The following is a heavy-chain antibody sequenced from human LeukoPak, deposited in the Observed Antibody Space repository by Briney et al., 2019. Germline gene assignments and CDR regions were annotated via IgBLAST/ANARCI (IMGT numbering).Heavy chain of an antibody. V-gene: IGHV3-30*18. J-gene: IGHJ4*02. Sequence: GGSLRLSCTASGFTFSRYGTHWVRQAPGRGLEWVALMSYDENSDYYADSVKGRFTISRDNSKNTLYLQMNNLRAEDTAVYFCAKDQRGDILTGSPFDCWGQGSLVTVSS. CDR1: GFTFSRYG. CDR3: AKDQRGDILTGSPFDC. D-gene: IGHD3-9*01. CDR2: MSYDENSD.